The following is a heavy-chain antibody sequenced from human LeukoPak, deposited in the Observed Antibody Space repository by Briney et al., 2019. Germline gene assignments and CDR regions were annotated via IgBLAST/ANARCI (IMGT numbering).Heavy chain of an antibody. CDR1: GFTFSSYA. J-gene: IGHJ3*02. CDR2: ISYDGSNK. Sequence: PGRSLRLSCAASGFTFSSYAMHWVRQAPGKGLEWVAVISYDGSNKYYADSVKGRFTIPRDNSKNTLYLQMNSLRAEDTAVYYCASTVTSKDAFDIWGQGTMVTVSS. V-gene: IGHV3-30*04. D-gene: IGHD4-17*01. CDR3: ASTVTSKDAFDI.